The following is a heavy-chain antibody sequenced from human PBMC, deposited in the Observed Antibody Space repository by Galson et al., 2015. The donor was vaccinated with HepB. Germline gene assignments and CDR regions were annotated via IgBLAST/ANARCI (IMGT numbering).Heavy chain of an antibody. J-gene: IGHJ4*02. CDR3: ANNLGGVSGWNFDY. CDR2: IKQDGSEI. CDR1: GFTFSRYW. V-gene: IGHV3-7*01. Sequence: SLRLSCAASGFTFSRYWMSWVRQAPGKGLEWVANIKQDGSEIYYVDSVKGRFTISRDNAKNSLYLQMNSLRAEDTAVYYCANNLGGVSGWNFDYWGQGTLVTVSS. D-gene: IGHD6-19*01.